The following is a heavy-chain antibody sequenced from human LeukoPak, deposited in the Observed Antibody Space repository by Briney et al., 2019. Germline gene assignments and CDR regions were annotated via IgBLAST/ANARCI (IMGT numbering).Heavy chain of an antibody. J-gene: IGHJ4*02. D-gene: IGHD3-22*01. CDR3: ARDIYPYYYDSSGYYPTGFDY. V-gene: IGHV1-18*01. CDR1: GYTFTSYG. Sequence: RASVKVSCKASGYTFTSYGISWVRQAPGQGLEWMGWISAYNGNTNYAQKLQGRVTMTTDTSTSTAYMELRSLRSDDTAVYYCARDIYPYYYDSSGYYPTGFDYWGQGTLVTVSS. CDR2: ISAYNGNT.